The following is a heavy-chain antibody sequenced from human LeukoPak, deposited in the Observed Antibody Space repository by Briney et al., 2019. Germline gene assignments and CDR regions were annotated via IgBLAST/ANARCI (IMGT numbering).Heavy chain of an antibody. Sequence: ASVKVSCKVSGYTLTELSMHWVRQAPGKGLEWMGGFDPEDGETIYAQKFQGRVTMTEDTSTDTAYMELSSLKSEGTAVYYCATSGKSGYVRGFDYWGQGTLVTVSS. CDR3: ATSGKSGYVRGFDY. D-gene: IGHD5-12*01. J-gene: IGHJ4*02. CDR2: FDPEDGET. V-gene: IGHV1-24*01. CDR1: GYTLTELS.